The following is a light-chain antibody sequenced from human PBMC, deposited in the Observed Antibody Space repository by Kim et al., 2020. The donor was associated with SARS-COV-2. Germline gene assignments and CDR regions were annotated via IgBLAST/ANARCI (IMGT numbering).Light chain of an antibody. CDR3: SQSYSNPLYT. V-gene: IGKV1-39*01. CDR1: QSISSY. Sequence: DIQMTQSPSSLSASVGDRVTITCRASQSISSYLNWYQQKPGKAPKLLIYDASSLQSGVPSRFSGSGSGTDFTLTISSLQPEDFATYYRSQSYSNPLYTCGQGTKLE. J-gene: IGKJ2*01. CDR2: DAS.